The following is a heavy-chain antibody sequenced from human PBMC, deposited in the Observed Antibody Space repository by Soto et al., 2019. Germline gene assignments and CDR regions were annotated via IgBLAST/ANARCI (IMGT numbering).Heavy chain of an antibody. J-gene: IGHJ6*03. CDR3: ARIRVVPAGSHSYYYYMDV. Sequence: FGATLVNPTQTLTLTCTFSGVSLSTSGMCVSWIRQRPGKALEWLARTDSDDDKYYSTSLKTRLTISKDTSKTQVVLTMTNMDPAATATYYCARIRVVPAGSHSYYYYMDVWGKGTTVTVSS. CDR1: GVSLSTSGMC. V-gene: IGHV2-70*11. CDR2: TDSDDDK. D-gene: IGHD2-2*01.